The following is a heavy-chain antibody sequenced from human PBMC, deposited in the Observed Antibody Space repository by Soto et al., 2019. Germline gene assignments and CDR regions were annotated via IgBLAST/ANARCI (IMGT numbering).Heavy chain of an antibody. V-gene: IGHV5-51*01. Sequence: HGESLKISCKGSGYSFTSYWIGWVRQMPGKGLEWMGIIYPGDSDTRYSPSFQGQVTISADKSISTAYLQWSSLKASDTAMYYCARFQYYYDSSGSYFDYWGQGTLVTVSS. CDR3: ARFQYYYDSSGSYFDY. J-gene: IGHJ4*02. D-gene: IGHD3-22*01. CDR1: GYSFTSYW. CDR2: IYPGDSDT.